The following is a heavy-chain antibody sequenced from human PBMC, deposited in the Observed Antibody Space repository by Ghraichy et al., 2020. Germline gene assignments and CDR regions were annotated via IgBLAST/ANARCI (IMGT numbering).Heavy chain of an antibody. CDR2: IKEDGSEK. CDR1: GFSFSTYW. D-gene: IGHD3-16*01. V-gene: IGHV3-7*03. Sequence: GGSLRLSCAASGFSFSTYWMTWVRQAPGKGLEWVANIKEDGSEKDYVDSVKGRFIISRDNAENSLYLQMNSLRAEDAAVYYCARGPRIIVPPDKSKYFGMDGWSPGTRDTFSS. J-gene: IGHJ6*02. CDR3: ARGPRIIVPPDKSKYFGMDG.